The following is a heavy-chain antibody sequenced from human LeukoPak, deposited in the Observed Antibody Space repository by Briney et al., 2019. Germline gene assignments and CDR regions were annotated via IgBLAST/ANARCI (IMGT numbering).Heavy chain of an antibody. CDR1: GGSFSGYY. Sequence: SETLSLTCAVYGGSFSGYYWSWIRQPPGKGLEWIGEINHSGSTNYNPSLKSRVTISLDTSKNHVSLNLSSVTAADTAVYYCAREPPGNWGQGILVTVSS. J-gene: IGHJ4*02. V-gene: IGHV4-34*01. D-gene: IGHD3-10*01. CDR2: INHSGST. CDR3: AREPPGN.